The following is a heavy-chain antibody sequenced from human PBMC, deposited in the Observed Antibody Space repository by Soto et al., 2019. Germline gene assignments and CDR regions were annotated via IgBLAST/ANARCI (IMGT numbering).Heavy chain of an antibody. CDR2: IYHSGST. J-gene: IGHJ6*02. Sequence: SETLSLTCAVSGGSISSSNWWSWVRQPPGKGLEWIGEIYHSGSTNYNPSLKSRVTISVDKSKNQFSLKLSSVTAADTAVYYCARDLYYDFWSGPYGMDVWGQGTTVTVSS. CDR3: ARDLYYDFWSGPYGMDV. CDR1: GGSISSSNW. V-gene: IGHV4-4*02. D-gene: IGHD3-3*01.